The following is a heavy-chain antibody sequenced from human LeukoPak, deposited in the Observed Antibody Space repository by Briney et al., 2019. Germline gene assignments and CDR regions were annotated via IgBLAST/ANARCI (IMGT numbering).Heavy chain of an antibody. CDR1: GYTFTGYY. Sequence: GASVTVSCKASGYTFTGYYMHWVRQAPGQGLEWMGWINPNSGGTNYAQKFQGWVTMTRDTSISTAYMELSRLRSDDTAVYYCARGMGTTVVTFDYWGQGTLVTVSS. D-gene: IGHD4-23*01. J-gene: IGHJ4*02. CDR3: ARGMGTTVVTFDY. V-gene: IGHV1-2*04. CDR2: INPNSGGT.